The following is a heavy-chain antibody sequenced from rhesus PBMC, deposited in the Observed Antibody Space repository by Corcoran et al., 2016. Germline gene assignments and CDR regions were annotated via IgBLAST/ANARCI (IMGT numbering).Heavy chain of an antibody. D-gene: IGHD4-29*01. CDR1: GGSISSSY. V-gene: IGHV4-169*02. Sequence: QLQLQESGPGLVKPSETLSVTCAVSGGSISSSYWSWIRQAPGKGLEGIGYIYGSGRSTTHNPSLKSRVTLSVDPPKNQLSLKLGSVTAADTAVYYCASAGYGSHRFDVWGPGVLVTVSS. CDR3: ASAGYGSHRFDV. J-gene: IGHJ5-1*01. CDR2: IYGSGRST.